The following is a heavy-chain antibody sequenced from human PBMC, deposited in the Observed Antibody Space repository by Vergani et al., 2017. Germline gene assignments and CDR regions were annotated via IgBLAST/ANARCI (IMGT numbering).Heavy chain of an antibody. V-gene: IGHV4-59*01. CDR1: GGSISSYY. J-gene: IGHJ4*02. CDR3: ARVSTPISRRDYVWGSYRYRGVDY. CDR2: IYYSGST. Sequence: QVQLQESGQGLVKPSETLSLTCTVSGGSISSYYWSWIRQPPGKGLEWIGYIYYSGSTNYNPSLKSRVTISVDTSKNQFSLKLSSVTAADTAVYYCARVSTPISRRDYVWGSYRYRGVDYWGQGTLVTVSS. D-gene: IGHD3-16*02.